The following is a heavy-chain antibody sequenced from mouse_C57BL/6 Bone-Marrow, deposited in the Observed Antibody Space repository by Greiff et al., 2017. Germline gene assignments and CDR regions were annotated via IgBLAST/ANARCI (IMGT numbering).Heavy chain of an antibody. V-gene: IGHV5-12*01. CDR3: ARRGEN. CDR1: GFTFSDYY. CDR2: ISNGGGST. Sequence: EVMLVESGRGLVQPGGSLKLSCAASGFTFSDYYMYWVRQTPEKRLEWVAYISNGGGSTYYPDTVKGRFTISRDNAKNTLYLQMSRLKSEDTAMYYCARRGENWGQGTSVTVSS. J-gene: IGHJ4*01.